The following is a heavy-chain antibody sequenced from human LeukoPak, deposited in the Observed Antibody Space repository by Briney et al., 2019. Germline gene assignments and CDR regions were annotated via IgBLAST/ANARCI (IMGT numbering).Heavy chain of an antibody. D-gene: IGHD6-19*01. J-gene: IGHJ4*02. Sequence: GASVKVSCKASGCTFTGYYMHWVRQAPGQGLEWMGRINPNSGGTNYAQKFQGRVTMTRDTSISTAYMELSRLRSDDTAVYYCIYSSGWYGDYWGQGTLVTVSS. V-gene: IGHV1-2*06. CDR2: INPNSGGT. CDR3: IYSSGWYGDY. CDR1: GCTFTGYY.